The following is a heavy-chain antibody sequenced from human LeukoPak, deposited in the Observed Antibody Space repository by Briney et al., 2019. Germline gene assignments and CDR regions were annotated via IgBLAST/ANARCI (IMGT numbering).Heavy chain of an antibody. CDR3: ARAERRINLARGVFGSHFDS. D-gene: IGHD3-10*01. CDR1: GGSFSRPF. V-gene: IGHV4-34*01. Sequence: SETLSLTCAVSGGSFSRPFWSWIRQTPGKGLVWIGEIDHSGRTDYNPSLEGRVTMSVDTSKNQFSLRLTSVTAADTAVYFCARAERRINLARGVFGSHFDSWGQGTLVSVSS. CDR2: IDHSGRT. J-gene: IGHJ5*01.